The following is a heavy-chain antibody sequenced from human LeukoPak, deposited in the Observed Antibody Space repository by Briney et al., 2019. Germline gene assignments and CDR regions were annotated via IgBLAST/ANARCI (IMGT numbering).Heavy chain of an antibody. Sequence: SSETLSLTCAVYGGSFSGYYWSWIRQPPGKGLEWIGEINHSGSTNYNPSLKSRVTISLDTPKNQFSLRLNSVTAADTAVYYCARGVAGYGPYDYWGQGTLVTVSS. D-gene: IGHD5-12*01. CDR2: INHSGST. V-gene: IGHV4-34*01. CDR1: GGSFSGYY. CDR3: ARGVAGYGPYDY. J-gene: IGHJ4*02.